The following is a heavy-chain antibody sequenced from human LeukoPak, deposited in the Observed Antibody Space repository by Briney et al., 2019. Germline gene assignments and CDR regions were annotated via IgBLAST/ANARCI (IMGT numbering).Heavy chain of an antibody. CDR2: IYQSGST. Sequence: SETLSLTCTVSGGSISSGGYYWSWIRQPPGKGLEWIGYIYQSGSTYYNPSLKSRVTISVDRSKNQFSLKLSSVTAADTAVYYCARGVVVPAASLYHDYWGQGTLVTVSS. CDR3: ARGVVVPAASLYHDY. CDR1: GGSISSGGYY. V-gene: IGHV4-30-2*01. D-gene: IGHD2-2*01. J-gene: IGHJ4*02.